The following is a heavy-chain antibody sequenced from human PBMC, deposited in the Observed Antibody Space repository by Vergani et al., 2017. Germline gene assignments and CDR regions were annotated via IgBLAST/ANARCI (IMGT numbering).Heavy chain of an antibody. Sequence: EVQLVESGGGLVKPGGSLRLSCAASGFTFSTYSVNWVRQAPGKGLEWVSSISSSSSYIYYADSVKGRVTISRDNAKNSLYLQMNSLRAEDTAVYYCAREAPGTIDAFDIWGQGTMVTVSS. V-gene: IGHV3-21*02. CDR2: ISSSSSYI. CDR3: AREAPGTIDAFDI. J-gene: IGHJ3*02. CDR1: GFTFSTYS. D-gene: IGHD1-1*01.